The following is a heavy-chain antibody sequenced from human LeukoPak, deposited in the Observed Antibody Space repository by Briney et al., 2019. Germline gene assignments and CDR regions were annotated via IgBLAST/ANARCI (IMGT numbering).Heavy chain of an antibody. J-gene: IGHJ4*02. Sequence: GGSLRLSCAASGFTFSSYSMNWVRQAPGKGLEGVSSISSSSSYIYYADSVKGRFTISIDNAKNSLYLQMNSLRAEDTAVYYCARGGRSSSGSGDYWGQGTLVTVSS. CDR2: ISSSSSYI. CDR1: GFTFSSYS. D-gene: IGHD6-6*01. CDR3: ARGGRSSSGSGDY. V-gene: IGHV3-21*01.